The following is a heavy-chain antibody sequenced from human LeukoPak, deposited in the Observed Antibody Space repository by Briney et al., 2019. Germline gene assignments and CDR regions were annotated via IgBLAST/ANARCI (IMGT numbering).Heavy chain of an antibody. CDR1: GGTFSSYA. V-gene: IGHV1-69*04. CDR3: ARAVAGTAYYYYYGMDV. J-gene: IGHJ6*02. D-gene: IGHD6-19*01. Sequence: SVKVSCKASGGTFSSYAISWVRQAPGQGLEWMGRIIPILGIANYAQKFQGRVTITADKSTSTAYMELSSLRSEDTAVNYCARAVAGTAYYYYYGMDVWGQGTTVTVSS. CDR2: IIPILGIA.